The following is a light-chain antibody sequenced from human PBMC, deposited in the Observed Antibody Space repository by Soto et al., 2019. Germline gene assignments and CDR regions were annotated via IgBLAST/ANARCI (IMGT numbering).Light chain of an antibody. CDR3: QQYGTSSWYT. Sequence: IVLTQSPGTLSLSPGERATLSCRASQSVRSSYLAWYQQKPGQAPRLLIYGTSTRATGIPDRFSGSGSGTDFTLTISGLEPEDSAVYYCQQYGTSSWYTFGQGTKLEIK. CDR1: QSVRSSY. J-gene: IGKJ2*01. CDR2: GTS. V-gene: IGKV3-20*01.